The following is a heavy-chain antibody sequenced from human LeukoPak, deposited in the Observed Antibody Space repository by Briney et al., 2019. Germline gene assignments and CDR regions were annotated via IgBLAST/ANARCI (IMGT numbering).Heavy chain of an antibody. D-gene: IGHD1-26*01. Sequence: ASVKVSCKASGGTFSSYTISWVRQAPGQGLEWMGRIIPILGIGNYAQKFQGRVTITADKSTSTAHMELSSLRSEDTAVYYCARDRVGADYGMDVWGQGTTVTVSS. V-gene: IGHV1-69*04. J-gene: IGHJ6*02. CDR1: GGTFSSYT. CDR2: IIPILGIG. CDR3: ARDRVGADYGMDV.